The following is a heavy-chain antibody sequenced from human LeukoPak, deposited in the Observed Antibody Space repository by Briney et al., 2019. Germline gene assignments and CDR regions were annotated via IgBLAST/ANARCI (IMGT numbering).Heavy chain of an antibody. CDR3: ARAVAGMAFDY. CDR1: GGSISSYY. D-gene: IGHD6-19*01. V-gene: IGHV4-59*01. J-gene: IGHJ4*02. CDR2: IYYSGST. Sequence: PSETLSLTCTVSGGSISSYYWSWIRQPPGKGLEWIGYIYYSGSTNYNPSLKSRVTISVDTSKNQFSLKLSSVTAADTAVYYCARAVAGMAFDYWGQGTLVTVSS.